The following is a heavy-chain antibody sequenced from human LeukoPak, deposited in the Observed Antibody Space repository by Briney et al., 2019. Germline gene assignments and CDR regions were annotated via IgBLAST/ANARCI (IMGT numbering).Heavy chain of an antibody. V-gene: IGHV3-11*01. Sequence: GGSLRLSCAASGFTFSDYCMSWIRQAPGKGLEWVSYISSSGSTTYDADSVKGRFTISRDNAKNSLYLQMNSLRAEDTAVYYCARIGKYSYGLMWGQGTLVTVSS. J-gene: IGHJ4*02. CDR1: GFTFSDYC. D-gene: IGHD5-18*01. CDR3: ARIGKYSYGLM. CDR2: ISSSGSTT.